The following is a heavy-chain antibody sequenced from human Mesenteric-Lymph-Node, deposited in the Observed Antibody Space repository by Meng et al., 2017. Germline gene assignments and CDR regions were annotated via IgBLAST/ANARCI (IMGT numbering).Heavy chain of an antibody. D-gene: IGHD1-1*01. CDR2: IYYSGST. CDR1: GGSISSSSYY. J-gene: IGHJ4*02. Sequence: SETLSLTCTVSGGSISSSSYYWGWIRQPPGKGLEWIGSIYYSGSTYYNPSLKSRVTISVDTSKNQFSLKLSSVTAADTAVYYCARGNWRDFLSLDYWGQGTLVTVSS. V-gene: IGHV4-39*07. CDR3: ARGNWRDFLSLDY.